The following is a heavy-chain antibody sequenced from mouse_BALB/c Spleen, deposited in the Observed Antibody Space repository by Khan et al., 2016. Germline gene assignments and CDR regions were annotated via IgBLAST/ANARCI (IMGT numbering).Heavy chain of an antibody. D-gene: IGHD2-4*01. CDR2: IWGDGST. CDR1: GFSLTGYG. V-gene: IGHV2-6-7*01. Sequence: QVQLKQSGPGLVAPSQSLSITCTVSGFSLTGYGVNWVRQPPGKGLEGLGMIWGDGSTDYNSALKSRLSISKDNSKSQVFLKMNSLQTDDTARYYCARVLHYDPGVFAYWGQGTLVTVSA. CDR3: ARVLHYDPGVFAY. J-gene: IGHJ3*01.